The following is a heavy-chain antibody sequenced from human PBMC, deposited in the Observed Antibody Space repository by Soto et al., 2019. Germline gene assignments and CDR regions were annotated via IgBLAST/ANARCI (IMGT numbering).Heavy chain of an antibody. CDR2: INPGNGDT. D-gene: IGHD6-6*01. J-gene: IGHJ4*02. V-gene: IGHV1-3*01. CDR1: GYPFTIYA. CDR3: ALDSSSSRSFDY. Sequence: GASVKVSCKASGYPFTIYAIHWVRQAPGQSLEWMGWINPGNGDTKYSQIFQGRVTITWDTSARTAYMDLSSLISEDTADYYCALDSSSSRSFDYWGQGARVTVSS.